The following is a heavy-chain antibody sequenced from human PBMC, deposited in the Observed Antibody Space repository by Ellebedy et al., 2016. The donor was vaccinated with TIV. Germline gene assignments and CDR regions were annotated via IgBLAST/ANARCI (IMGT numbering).Heavy chain of an antibody. CDR1: GYSFTSYW. J-gene: IGHJ4*02. CDR3: ARHGVAGYYDSSGYYLSYFDY. D-gene: IGHD3-22*01. V-gene: IGHV5-51*01. Sequence: GGSLRLXXKGSGYSFTSYWIGWVRQMPGKGLEWMGIIYPGDSDTRYSPSFQGQVTISADKSISTAYLQWSSLKASDTAMYYCARHGVAGYYDSSGYYLSYFDYWGQGTLVTVSS. CDR2: IYPGDSDT.